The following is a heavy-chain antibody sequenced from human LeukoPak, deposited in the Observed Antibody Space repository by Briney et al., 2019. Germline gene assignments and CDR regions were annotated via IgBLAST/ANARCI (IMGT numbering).Heavy chain of an antibody. CDR3: AKGTYSSGWYYDFDY. CDR1: GFTFSSYA. Sequence: GGSLRLSCAASGFTFSSYAMHWVRQAPGKGLEWVSAISGSGATTYYADSVKGRFTVSSDNAKSTLYLQMNSLRAEDTAVYYCAKGTYSSGWYYDFDYWGQGTLVTVSS. J-gene: IGHJ4*02. D-gene: IGHD6-19*01. V-gene: IGHV3-23*01. CDR2: ISGSGATT.